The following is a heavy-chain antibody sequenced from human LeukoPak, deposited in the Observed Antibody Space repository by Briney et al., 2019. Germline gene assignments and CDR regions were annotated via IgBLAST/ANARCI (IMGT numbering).Heavy chain of an antibody. Sequence: GGSLRLSCAASGFTFDDYGMSWVRQAPGKGLEWVSGISWNGGSTGYADSVKGRFTISRDNAKNSLYLQMNSLRAEDTALYYCARIYYDSSGPAGYFDYWGQGTLVTVSS. D-gene: IGHD3-22*01. CDR1: GFTFDDYG. J-gene: IGHJ4*02. CDR2: ISWNGGST. CDR3: ARIYYDSSGPAGYFDY. V-gene: IGHV3-20*04.